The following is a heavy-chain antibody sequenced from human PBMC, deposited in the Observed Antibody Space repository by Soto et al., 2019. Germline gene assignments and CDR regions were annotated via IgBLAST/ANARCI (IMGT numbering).Heavy chain of an antibody. CDR1: GGSISSYY. CDR2: IYYSGST. J-gene: IGHJ6*02. CDR3: ASSSSGDNYYYYGMDV. D-gene: IGHD6-19*01. Sequence: SETLSLTCTVSGGSISSYYWSWIRQPPGKGLEWIGYIYYSGSTNYNPSLESRVTISVDTSKNQFSLKLSSVTAADTDVYYCASSSSGDNYYYYGMDVWGQGTTVTVSS. V-gene: IGHV4-59*01.